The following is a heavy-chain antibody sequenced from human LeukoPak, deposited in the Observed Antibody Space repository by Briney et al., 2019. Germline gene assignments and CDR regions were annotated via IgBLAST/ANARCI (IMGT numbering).Heavy chain of an antibody. J-gene: IGHJ4*02. Sequence: ASVKVSCKVSGYTLTELSMHWVRQAPGKGLEWMGGFDPEDGETIYAQKFQGRVTMTEDTSTDTAYMELSSLRSEDTAVYYCATTPPLLWFGELVDWGQGTLVTVSS. CDR2: FDPEDGET. D-gene: IGHD3-10*01. V-gene: IGHV1-24*01. CDR3: ATTPPLLWFGELVD. CDR1: GYTLTELS.